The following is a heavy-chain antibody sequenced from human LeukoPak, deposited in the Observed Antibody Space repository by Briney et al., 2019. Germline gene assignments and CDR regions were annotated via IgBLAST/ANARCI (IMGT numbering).Heavy chain of an antibody. Sequence: LSLTCTVSGGSISSYYWSWIRQPPGKGLEWVSVVYSGGSTYYADSVKGRFTISRDNSKNTPYLQMNSLRAEDTAVYYCATNPYYDILHWGQGTLVTVSS. CDR2: VYSGGST. CDR3: ATNPYYDILH. D-gene: IGHD3-22*01. CDR1: GGSISSYY. V-gene: IGHV3-53*01. J-gene: IGHJ1*01.